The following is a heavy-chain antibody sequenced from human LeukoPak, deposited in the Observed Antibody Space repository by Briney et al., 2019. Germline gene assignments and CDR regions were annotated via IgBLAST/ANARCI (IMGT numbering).Heavy chain of an antibody. D-gene: IGHD1-20*01. Sequence: ASVTVSFTFSGYTLPELSMHWVRQAPGKGLEWMGGFDPEDGETIYAQKFQGRVTMTEDTSTDTAYMELSSLRSEDTAVYYCATAAPTAITDATFDYWGQGTLVTVSS. CDR1: GYTLPELS. CDR3: ATAAPTAITDATFDY. V-gene: IGHV1-24*01. J-gene: IGHJ4*02. CDR2: FDPEDGET.